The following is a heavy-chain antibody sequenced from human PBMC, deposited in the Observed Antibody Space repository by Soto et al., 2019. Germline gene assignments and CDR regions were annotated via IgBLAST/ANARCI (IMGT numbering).Heavy chain of an antibody. J-gene: IGHJ4*02. CDR3: SHSLAASNYGDYDPINIFDY. D-gene: IGHD4-17*01. Sequence: QITLKESGPTLVKPTQTLTLTCTFSGFSLSTSGVGVGWIRQPPGKALEWLELIYWDDDKRHSPSLKSRLTITKYTSKTHVVPTMTTMDPVDTPTFYCSHSLAASNYGDYDPINIFDYWGQGTLVTVSS. CDR1: GFSLSTSGVG. V-gene: IGHV2-5*02. CDR2: IYWDDDK.